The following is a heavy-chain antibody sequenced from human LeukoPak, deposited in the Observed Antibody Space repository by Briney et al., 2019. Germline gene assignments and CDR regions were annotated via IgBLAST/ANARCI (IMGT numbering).Heavy chain of an antibody. D-gene: IGHD5-18*01. V-gene: IGHV3-53*01. CDR2: IYSGGST. CDR3: ARYTALRYYMDV. J-gene: IGHJ6*03. CDR1: GFTFSSYA. Sequence: PGGSLRLSCAASGFTFSSYAMSWVRQAPGKGLEWVSVIYSGGSTYYADSVKGRFTISRDNSKNTLYLQMNSLRAEDTAVYYCARYTALRYYMDVWGKGTTVTVSS.